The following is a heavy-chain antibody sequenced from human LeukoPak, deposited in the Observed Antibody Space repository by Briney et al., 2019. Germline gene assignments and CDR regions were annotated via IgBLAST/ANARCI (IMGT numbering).Heavy chain of an antibody. CDR1: GYTFTGYG. J-gene: IGHJ4*02. CDR3: ARDPYSSGWYYFDY. V-gene: IGHV1-18*04. CDR2: ISAYNGNT. Sequence: ASVKVSCKASGYTFTGYGISWVRQAPGQGLEWMGWISAYNGNTNYAQKLQGRVTMTTDTSTSTAYMELRSLRSDGTAVYYCARDPYSSGWYYFDYWGQGTLVTVSS. D-gene: IGHD6-19*01.